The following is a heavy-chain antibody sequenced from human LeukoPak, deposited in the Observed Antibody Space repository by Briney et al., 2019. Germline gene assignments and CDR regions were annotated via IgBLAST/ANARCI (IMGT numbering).Heavy chain of an antibody. D-gene: IGHD5-12*01. CDR1: GYSFIGYY. V-gene: IGHV1-2*02. CDR2: INPNNGGT. CDR3: ARDSAIVATITINWFDP. J-gene: IGHJ5*02. Sequence: ASVKVSCKASGYSFIGYYIHWVRQAPGQGLEWMGWINPNNGGTNYAQRFQGRVTMTRDTSISTAYMELSRLRSDDTAVYYCARDSAIVATITINWFDPWGQGTLVTVSS.